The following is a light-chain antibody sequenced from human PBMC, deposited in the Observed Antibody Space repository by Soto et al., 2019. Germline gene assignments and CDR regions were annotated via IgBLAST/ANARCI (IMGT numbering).Light chain of an antibody. CDR3: SSYTSSNSVV. CDR2: DVS. Sequence: QSVLTQPASVSGSPGQSITISCTGTSSDVGAYNWVAWYQQHPGKAPKLMICDVSIRPSGVSDRFSGSKSGNTASLTISGLQAEDEADYYCSSYTSSNSVVFSGGTKLTVL. J-gene: IGLJ3*02. V-gene: IGLV2-14*03. CDR1: SSDVGAYNW.